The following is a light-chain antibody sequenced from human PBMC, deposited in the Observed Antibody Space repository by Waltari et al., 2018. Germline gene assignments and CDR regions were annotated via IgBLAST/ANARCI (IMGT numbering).Light chain of an antibody. V-gene: IGLV2-14*01. CDR1: SSDIGAYNY. CDR2: NVS. CDR3: ISYTTSSTYV. J-gene: IGLJ1*01. Sequence: QSALTQPASVSGSPGQSITISCTGTSSDIGAYNYVAWFQQDPGRTPKLIIHNVSNRPSGVSNRFSGSKSGNTASLTISWLQAEDDADYYCISYTTSSTYVFGSGTKVTVL.